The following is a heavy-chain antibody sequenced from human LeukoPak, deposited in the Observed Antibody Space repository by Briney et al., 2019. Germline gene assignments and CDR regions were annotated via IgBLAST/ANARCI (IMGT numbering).Heavy chain of an antibody. CDR3: AKAERRCSSTSCYLDYYYGMDV. D-gene: IGHD2-2*01. Sequence: GGSLRLSCAASGFTFSSYWMSWVRQAPGKGLEWVAVISYDGSNKYYADSVKGRFTISRDNSKNTLYLQMNSLRAEDTAVYYCAKAERRCSSTSCYLDYYYGMDVWGQGTTVTVSS. CDR1: GFTFSSYW. V-gene: IGHV3-30*18. J-gene: IGHJ6*02. CDR2: ISYDGSNK.